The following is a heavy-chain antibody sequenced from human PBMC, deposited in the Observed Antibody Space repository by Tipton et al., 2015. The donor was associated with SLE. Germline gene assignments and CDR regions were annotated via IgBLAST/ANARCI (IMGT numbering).Heavy chain of an antibody. V-gene: IGHV4-59*01. CDR2: IYYSGST. Sequence: TLSLTCTVSGGSISSYYWSWIRQPPGKGLEWIGYIYYSGSTNYNPSLKSRVTISVDTSKNQFSLKLSSVTAADTAVYYCARDPGYVVNFFYFDMDVLGQVTTLTVSS. J-gene: IGHJ6*02. CDR3: ARDPGYVVNFFYFDMDV. CDR1: GGSISSYY. D-gene: IGHD3-10*02.